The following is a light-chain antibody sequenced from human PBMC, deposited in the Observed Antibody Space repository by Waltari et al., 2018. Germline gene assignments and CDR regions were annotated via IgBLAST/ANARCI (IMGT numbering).Light chain of an antibody. CDR1: QSVLYSSHNKRC. CDR2: WAS. CDR3: QQYYSTLWT. Sequence: DIVMTQSPDSLAVSLGERATINCKSSQSVLYSSHNKRCLAWYQQKPGQPPKLLMYWASSRDSGVPDRFSGSVSVTDFTRTISSLQAEDVAVYYCQQYYSTLWTFGQGTKVEIK. V-gene: IGKV4-1*01. J-gene: IGKJ1*01.